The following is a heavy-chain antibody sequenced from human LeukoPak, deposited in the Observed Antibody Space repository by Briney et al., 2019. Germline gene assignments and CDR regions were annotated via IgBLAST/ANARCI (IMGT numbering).Heavy chain of an antibody. CDR1: IDSFSNYH. CDR3: ARGQGATVPQAGKNWFDP. D-gene: IGHD4/OR15-4a*01. J-gene: IGHJ5*02. Sequence: SETLSLTCAVYIDSFSNYHWNWIRQTPAKGLEWIGEVNESGGTNISPSLRSRVILSVDTSKNQFSLKLISVTVADTAVYYRARGQGATVPQAGKNWFDPWGQGTRVTVSS. CDR2: VNESGGT. V-gene: IGHV4-34*01.